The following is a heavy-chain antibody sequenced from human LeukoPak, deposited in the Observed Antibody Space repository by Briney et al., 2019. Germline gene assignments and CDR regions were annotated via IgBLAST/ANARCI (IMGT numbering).Heavy chain of an antibody. CDR3: ARGHHYYDSSAYYY. V-gene: IGHV3-74*01. Sequence: SGGSLRLSCAASGFTFISYWMHWVRQAPGKGLVWDSRINSDGSTTSYAASVKGRFTISRDTAKNTLYLQMNSLRAEDTAVYCCARGHHYYDSSAYYYWGQGTLVTVSS. D-gene: IGHD3-22*01. CDR2: INSDGSTT. CDR1: GFTFISYW. J-gene: IGHJ4*02.